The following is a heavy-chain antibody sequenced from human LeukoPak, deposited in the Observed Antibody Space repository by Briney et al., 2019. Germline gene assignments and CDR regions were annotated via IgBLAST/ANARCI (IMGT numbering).Heavy chain of an antibody. Sequence: GASVKVSCKASGGTFTSYAISWVRQAPGQGLEGMGRIILILGIANYAQKFQGRVTITADKSTSTAYMEPSSLRSEDTAVYYCAIDDYGGNSVLGYWGQGTLVTVSS. CDR3: AIDDYGGNSVLGY. CDR2: IILILGIA. J-gene: IGHJ4*02. D-gene: IGHD4-23*01. V-gene: IGHV1-69*04. CDR1: GGTFTSYA.